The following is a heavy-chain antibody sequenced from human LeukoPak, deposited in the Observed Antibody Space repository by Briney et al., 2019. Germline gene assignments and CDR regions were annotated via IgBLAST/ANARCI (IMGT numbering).Heavy chain of an antibody. CDR2: IKYDGSER. V-gene: IGHV3-7*03. Sequence: GGSLRLSCAASGFPFSSHWMSWVRQAPGKGLEWVGNIKYDGSERQYVDSVKGRFTISRDNAKNSLYLQMSSLRAEDTAIYYCARDLRKSADYYFDYWGQGSLVTVSS. CDR1: GFPFSSHW. D-gene: IGHD2-21*02. J-gene: IGHJ4*02. CDR3: ARDLRKSADYYFDY.